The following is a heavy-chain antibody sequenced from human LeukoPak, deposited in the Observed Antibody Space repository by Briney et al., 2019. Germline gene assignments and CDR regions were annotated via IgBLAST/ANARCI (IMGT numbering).Heavy chain of an antibody. D-gene: IGHD2-2*02. Sequence: SETLSLTCTVSGGSISSSSYYWGWIRQPPGKGLEWIGSIYYSGSTYYNPSLKSRVTISVDTSKNRFSLKLSSVTAADTAVYYCAREDIVVVPAAIPYYFDYWGQGTLVTVSS. CDR1: GGSISSSSYY. CDR2: IYYSGST. J-gene: IGHJ4*02. V-gene: IGHV4-39*07. CDR3: AREDIVVVPAAIPYYFDY.